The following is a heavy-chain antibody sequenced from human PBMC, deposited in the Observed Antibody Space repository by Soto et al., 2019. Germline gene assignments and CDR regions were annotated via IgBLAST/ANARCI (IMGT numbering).Heavy chain of an antibody. CDR2: INSDGSST. Sequence: EVQLVESGGGLVQPGGSLRVSCAASGFTFSSFWMYWVRQAPGKGLAWVSRINSDGSSTNYAASVRGRVTISRDNAKNTLYLQMNSLRAEDTAVYYCARIDFWSGMDVWGQGTTVTVSS. V-gene: IGHV3-74*01. J-gene: IGHJ6*02. CDR1: GFTFSSFW. D-gene: IGHD3-3*01. CDR3: ARIDFWSGMDV.